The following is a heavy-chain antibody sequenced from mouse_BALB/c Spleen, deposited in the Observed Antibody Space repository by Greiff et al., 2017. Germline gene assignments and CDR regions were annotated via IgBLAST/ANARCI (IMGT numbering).Heavy chain of an antibody. V-gene: IGHV3-6*02. CDR2: ISYDGSN. Sequence: VQLKQSGPGLVKPSQSLSLTCSVTGYSITSGYYWNWIRQFPGNKLEWMGYISYDGSNNYNPSLKNRISITRDTSKNQFFLKLNSVTTEDTATYYCARERTLLYYAMDYWGQGTSVTVSS. J-gene: IGHJ4*01. CDR3: ARERTLLYYAMDY. CDR1: GYSITSGYY. D-gene: IGHD1-1*01.